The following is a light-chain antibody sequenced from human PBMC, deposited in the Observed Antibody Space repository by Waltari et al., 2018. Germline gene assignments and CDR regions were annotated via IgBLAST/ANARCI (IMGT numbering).Light chain of an antibody. CDR3: CSYAGSSSVV. CDR1: SSDVGGYNY. Sequence: QYALTQPASVSGSPGQSITISCTGTSSDVGGYNYVSWYQQHPGKAPKLMIYDVSKRPSGVSNRFSGSKSGNTASLTISGLQAEDEADYYCCSYAGSSSVVFGGGTKLTVL. J-gene: IGLJ2*01. CDR2: DVS. V-gene: IGLV2-23*02.